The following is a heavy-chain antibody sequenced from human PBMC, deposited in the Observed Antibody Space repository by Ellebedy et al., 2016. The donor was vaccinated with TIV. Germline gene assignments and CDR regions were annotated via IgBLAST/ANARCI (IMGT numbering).Heavy chain of an antibody. D-gene: IGHD5-18*01. J-gene: IGHJ4*02. CDR2: ISHIGSG. CDR3: AGTRGYGYVY. CDR1: GESFTAYY. Sequence: MPSETLSLTCAVHGESFTAYYWTWVRQSPEKGLEWRGEISHIGSGNYNPSLESRLTISVDKSSNQFSLKLSYVTAADTAVYYCAGTRGYGYVYWGLGTLVTVSS. V-gene: IGHV4-34*01.